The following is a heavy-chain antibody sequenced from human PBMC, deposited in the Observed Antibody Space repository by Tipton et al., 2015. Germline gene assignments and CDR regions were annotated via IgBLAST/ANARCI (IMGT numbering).Heavy chain of an antibody. J-gene: IGHJ4*02. Sequence: LRLSCTVSGGSIRTYYWVWVRQPPGRGLESLGYIYHSGRTIYNPSLRCRHTMSVDSSKNQFSLRLSSATAADTAVYYCARLTGDYYDSATDDPTYGDYGGQGILVSVAS. CDR1: GGSIRTYY. CDR3: ARLTGDYYDSATDDPTYGDY. D-gene: IGHD3-22*01. V-gene: IGHV4-59*01. CDR2: IYHSGRT.